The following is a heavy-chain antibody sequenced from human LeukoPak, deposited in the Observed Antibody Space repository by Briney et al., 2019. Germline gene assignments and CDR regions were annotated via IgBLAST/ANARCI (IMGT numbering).Heavy chain of an antibody. J-gene: IGHJ6*02. CDR3: AREEMGLLWFGELLERGYYYGMDV. V-gene: IGHV3-23*01. D-gene: IGHD3-10*01. CDR1: GFTFSSYA. Sequence: GGSLRLSCAASGFTFSSYAMSWVRQAPGKGLEWVSAISGSGGSTYYADSVKGRFTISRDNAKNSLYLQMNSLRAEDTAVYYCAREEMGLLWFGELLERGYYYGMDVWGQGTTVTVSS. CDR2: ISGSGGST.